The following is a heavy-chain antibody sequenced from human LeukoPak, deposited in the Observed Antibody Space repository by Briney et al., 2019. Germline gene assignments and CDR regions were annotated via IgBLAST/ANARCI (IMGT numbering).Heavy chain of an antibody. CDR1: GFTFSSYG. Sequence: PGGSLRLSCAASGFTFSSYGMHWVRQAPGKGLEWVAVISYDGSNKYYEDSVKGRFTISRDNLKNTLYLQMNSLRAEDTAVYYCARASYCSSTSCYRFDYWGQGTLVTVSS. CDR3: ARASYCSSTSCYRFDY. J-gene: IGHJ4*02. D-gene: IGHD2-2*01. CDR2: ISYDGSNK. V-gene: IGHV3-30*03.